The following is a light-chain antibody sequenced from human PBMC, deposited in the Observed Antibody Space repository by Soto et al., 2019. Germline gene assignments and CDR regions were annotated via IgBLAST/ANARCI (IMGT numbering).Light chain of an antibody. J-gene: IGKJ5*01. CDR3: QLGSSWPTVIT. CDR2: DAS. V-gene: IGKV3-11*01. CDR1: QSFSGY. Sequence: DILLTQSPATLSLSPGERATLSCRASQSFSGYLAWYQQKPGQAPRLLIYDASKRATGIPARFSGRRSGTEFTLSIGNVQPEDFALYNCQLGSSWPTVITFGQGTRLEFK.